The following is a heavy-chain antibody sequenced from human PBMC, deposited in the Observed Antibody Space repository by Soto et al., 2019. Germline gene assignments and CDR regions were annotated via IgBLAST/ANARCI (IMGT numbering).Heavy chain of an antibody. J-gene: IGHJ4*02. V-gene: IGHV3-30-3*01. CDR1: GFTFSSYA. CDR3: ARVPSSRGRAHFDE. D-gene: IGHD3-10*01. CDR2: ISYDGSNK. Sequence: QVQLVESGGGVVQPGRSLRLSCAASGFTFSSYAMHWVRQAPGKGLEWVAVISYDGSNKYYADSVKGRCTITRANSKNTLYLQMNSLRAEDTAVYYCARVPSSRGRAHFDEWGQGTLVTFSS.